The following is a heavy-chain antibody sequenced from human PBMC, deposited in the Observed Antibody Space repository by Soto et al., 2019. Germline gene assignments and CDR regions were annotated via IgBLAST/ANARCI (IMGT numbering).Heavy chain of an antibody. D-gene: IGHD6-19*01. Sequence: GGSLILSWAASGFTVISNYMSWVRQAPGKGLEWVSVIYSGGSTYYADSVKGRFTLSRDNSKNTLYLQMNSLRAEDPAVYYCASDLLYSSGWNYFDYWGQGTLVTVSS. V-gene: IGHV3-66*01. CDR1: GFTVISNY. CDR3: ASDLLYSSGWNYFDY. CDR2: IYSGGST. J-gene: IGHJ4*02.